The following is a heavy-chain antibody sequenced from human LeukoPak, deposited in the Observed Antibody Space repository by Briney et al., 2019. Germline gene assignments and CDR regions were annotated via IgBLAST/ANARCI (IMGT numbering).Heavy chain of an antibody. Sequence: HTGGSLRLSCTASGFTFNNCAMSWVRQVPGKGLVWVSAISSSDGSTFYADSVKGRFTISRDNSKNTLFLQMNSLGVDDTAVYYCAKLVAVTGSDDYWGRGTLVTVSS. CDR1: GFTFNNCA. J-gene: IGHJ4*02. CDR3: AKLVAVTGSDDY. V-gene: IGHV3-23*01. D-gene: IGHD6-19*01. CDR2: ISSSDGST.